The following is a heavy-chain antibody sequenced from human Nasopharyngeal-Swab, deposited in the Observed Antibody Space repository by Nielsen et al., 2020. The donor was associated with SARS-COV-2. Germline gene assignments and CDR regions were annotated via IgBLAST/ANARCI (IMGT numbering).Heavy chain of an antibody. J-gene: IGHJ5*01. CDR2: VNHGGGT. CDR3: AKEGATGWFDS. Sequence: SETLSLTCAVYGGSFSGHQWSWVRQTPGKGLEWIGEVNHGGGTNYNPSLKSRVTMFMDTSKNQFSLKLRSVTAADTAVYYCAKEGATGWFDSWGQGTLVTVSS. V-gene: IGHV4-34*10. CDR1: GGSFSGHQ.